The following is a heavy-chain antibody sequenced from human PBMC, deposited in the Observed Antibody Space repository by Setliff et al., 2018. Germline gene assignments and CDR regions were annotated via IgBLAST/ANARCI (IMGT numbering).Heavy chain of an antibody. V-gene: IGHV4-34*01. CDR1: GESFDTYY. D-gene: IGHD1-1*01. J-gene: IGHJ3*02. CDR3: RQAVVGRDVFDI. CDR2: INQSGSG. Sequence: SETLSLTCNVYGESFDTYYWSWIRQPPGKGLEWFGEINQSGSGDYNPSFKGRITISVDTSKKQFSLTLRYVTAADTALYYCRQAVVGRDVFDIWGQGTVVTVSS.